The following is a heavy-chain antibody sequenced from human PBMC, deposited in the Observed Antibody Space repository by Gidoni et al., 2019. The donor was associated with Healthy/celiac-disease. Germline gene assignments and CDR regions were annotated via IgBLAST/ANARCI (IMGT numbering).Heavy chain of an antibody. D-gene: IGHD3-10*01. V-gene: IGHV4-34*01. CDR2: INHSGST. CDR1: GGSFSGYY. Sequence: QVPLQQWGAGLLKPSATLSLTCAVYGGSFSGYYWSWIRQPPGKGLEWIGEINHSGSTNYNPSLKSRVTISVDTSKNQFSRKLSSGTAADTAVYYCASQLLWFGEFIDYWGQGTLVTVSS. J-gene: IGHJ4*02. CDR3: ASQLLWFGEFIDY.